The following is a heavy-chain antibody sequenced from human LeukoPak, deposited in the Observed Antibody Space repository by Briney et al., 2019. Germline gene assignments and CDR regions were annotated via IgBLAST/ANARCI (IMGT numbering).Heavy chain of an antibody. D-gene: IGHD3-10*01. J-gene: IGHJ3*02. CDR3: AKQRAFFGEWAFDI. CDR1: GGSISSNNDY. V-gene: IGHV4-39*01. Sequence: SETLSLTCTVSGGSISSNNDYWGRIRQPPGQGLEWIASIKYSGHTYYSPSLKSRVTISVDTSNNQLSLRLTSVTAADTAVYYCAKQRAFFGEWAFDIWGQGTTVTVSS. CDR2: IKYSGHT.